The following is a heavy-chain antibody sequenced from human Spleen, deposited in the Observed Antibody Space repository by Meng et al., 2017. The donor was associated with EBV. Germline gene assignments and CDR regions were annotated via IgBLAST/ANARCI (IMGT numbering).Heavy chain of an antibody. CDR3: ARPFPSWQSPRLDPFGA. CDR1: GDSISSFYY. CDR2: VHYTGST. Sequence: GPGQVKPSETLSLPCTVSGDSISSFYYWGWIRQPPGRGLEWIGSVHYTGSTYYSPSLKSRVTVSVDTSKNQFSLRLTSVTAADTAVYYCARPFPSWQSPRLDPFGAWGQGTLVTVSS. V-gene: IGHV4-39*01. J-gene: IGHJ5*02. D-gene: IGHD6-19*01.